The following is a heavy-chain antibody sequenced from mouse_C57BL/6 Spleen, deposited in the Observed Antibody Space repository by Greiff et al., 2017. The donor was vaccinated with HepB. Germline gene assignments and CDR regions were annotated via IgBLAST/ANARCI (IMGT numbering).Heavy chain of an antibody. V-gene: IGHV1-82*01. Sequence: VQLQQSGPELVKPGASVKISCKASGYAFSSSWMNWVKQRPGKGLEWIGRIYPGDGDTNYNGKFKGKATLTADKSSSTAYMQLSSLTSEDSAVYVCARTSMTTVDYWGQGTTLTVSS. CDR2: IYPGDGDT. CDR1: GYAFSSSW. D-gene: IGHD1-1*01. CDR3: ARTSMTTVDY. J-gene: IGHJ2*01.